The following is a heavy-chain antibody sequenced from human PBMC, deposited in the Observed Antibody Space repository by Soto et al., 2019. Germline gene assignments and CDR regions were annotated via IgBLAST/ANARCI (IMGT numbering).Heavy chain of an antibody. CDR3: ARDLPDDNVVAAAMFNFGMDV. V-gene: IGHV3-11*06. CDR1: GFIFSDYY. D-gene: IGHD2-2*01. CDR2: ISGSSTYT. Sequence: QVQLVESGGGLVKPGGSLRLSCAASGFIFSDYYMCWIRQAPGKGLEWISYISGSSTYTNYADSVKGRFTIFRDNAKNSLYLQLDSLRAEDTAVYYCARDLPDDNVVAAAMFNFGMDVWGQGTTVTVS. J-gene: IGHJ6*02.